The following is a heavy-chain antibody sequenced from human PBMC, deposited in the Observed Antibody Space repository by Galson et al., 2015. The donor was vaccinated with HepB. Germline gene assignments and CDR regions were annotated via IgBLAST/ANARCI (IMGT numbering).Heavy chain of an antibody. V-gene: IGHV3-21*01. CDR1: GFTFSSYS. CDR3: ARDRAALRSPYFDY. CDR2: ISSSSSYI. J-gene: IGHJ4*02. D-gene: IGHD6-25*01. Sequence: SLRLSCAASGFTFSSYSMNWVRQAPGKGLEWVSSISSSSSYIYYADSVKGRFTISRDNAKNSLYLQMNSLRAEDTAVYYCARDRAALRSPYFDYWGQGTLVTVSS.